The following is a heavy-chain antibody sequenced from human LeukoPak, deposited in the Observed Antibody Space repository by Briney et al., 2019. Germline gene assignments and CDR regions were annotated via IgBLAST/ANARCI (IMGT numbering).Heavy chain of an antibody. J-gene: IGHJ6*03. Sequence: SETLSLTCTVSGGSISSSSYYWGWIRQPPGKGLEWIGSIYYSGSTYYNPSLKSRVTISVDTSKNQFSLKLSSVTAADTAVYYCARAGGSSWYYYYYYYMDAWGKGTTVTVSS. V-gene: IGHV4-39*07. CDR1: GGSISSSSYY. CDR3: ARAGGSSWYYYYYYYMDA. D-gene: IGHD6-13*01. CDR2: IYYSGST.